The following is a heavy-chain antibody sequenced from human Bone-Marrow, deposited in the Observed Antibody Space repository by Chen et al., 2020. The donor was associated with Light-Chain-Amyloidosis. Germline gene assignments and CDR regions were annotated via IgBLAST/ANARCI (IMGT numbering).Heavy chain of an antibody. V-gene: IGHV3-23*01. CDR1: GFTFSSYA. Sequence: EVQLLESGGGLVQPGGSLRLSCAASGFTFSSYAMSWVRQAPGKGLEWVSAISGSGGSTYYADSVKGRFTISRDNSKNTLYLQMNSLRAEDTAVYYCAKDQGGYDILTGYYHSGYDYWGQGTLVTVSS. D-gene: IGHD3-9*01. CDR3: AKDQGGYDILTGYYHSGYDY. J-gene: IGHJ4*02. CDR2: ISGSGGST.